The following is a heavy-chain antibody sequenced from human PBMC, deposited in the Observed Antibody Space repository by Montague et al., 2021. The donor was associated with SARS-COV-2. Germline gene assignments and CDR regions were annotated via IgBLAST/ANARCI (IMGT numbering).Heavy chain of an antibody. V-gene: IGHV3-30*04. J-gene: IGHJ3*02. CDR1: GFTFSSYA. CDR2: ISYDGSNK. Sequence: SLRLSCAASGFTFSSYAMHWVRQAPGKGLEWVAVISYDGSNKYYADSVKDRFTISRDNSKNTLYLQMNSLRAEDTAVYYCAKSYMTTVTTWAFDIWGQGTMVTVSS. CDR3: AKSYMTTVTTWAFDI. D-gene: IGHD4-17*01.